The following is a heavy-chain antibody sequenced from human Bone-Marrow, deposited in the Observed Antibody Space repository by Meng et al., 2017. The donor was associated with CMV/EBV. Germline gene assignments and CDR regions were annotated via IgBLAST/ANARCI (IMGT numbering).Heavy chain of an antibody. D-gene: IGHD1/OR15-1a*01. V-gene: IGHV3-7*01. J-gene: IGHJ4*02. CDR1: GFTFSDYW. CDR2: IKEDGSDK. Sequence: GEALKISCAASGFTFSDYWMTWVRQAPGKGLQWVANIKEDGSDKYCVDSLKGRFTISRDNDNDSLHQQMNSLTDEDTAVYYCARGGREGTGDFWGQGTLVTVSS. CDR3: ARGGREGTGDF.